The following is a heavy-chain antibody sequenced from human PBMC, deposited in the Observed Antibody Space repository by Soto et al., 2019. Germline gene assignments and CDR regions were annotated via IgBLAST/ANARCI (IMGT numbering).Heavy chain of an antibody. V-gene: IGHV4-39*01. Sequence: LSLTCTVSSVSISFTNVFWGWVRQPPGKGLEWIGNVDYSGTAYFSPSLATRVTFHVDTSKNQFSLTLYSVTAADTAVYYCARITGRHLDYWGQGILVTV. J-gene: IGHJ4*02. CDR3: ARITGRHLDY. CDR1: SVSISFTNVF. D-gene: IGHD1-20*01. CDR2: VDYSGTA.